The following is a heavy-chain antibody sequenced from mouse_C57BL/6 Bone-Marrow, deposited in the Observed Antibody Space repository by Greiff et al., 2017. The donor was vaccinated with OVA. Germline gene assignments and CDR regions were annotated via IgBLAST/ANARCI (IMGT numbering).Heavy chain of an antibody. Sequence: VQLQQSGTVLARPGASVKMSCKTSGYTFTSYWMHWVKQRPGQGLEWIGAIYPGNSDTSYNQKFKGKAKLTAVTSASTAYMELSSLTTEDSASYYCEGPHYYGSKNWYCDVWGTGTTVTVSS. CDR3: EGPHYYGSKNWYCDV. CDR1: GYTFTSYW. V-gene: IGHV1-5*01. CDR2: IYPGNSDT. J-gene: IGHJ1*03. D-gene: IGHD1-1*01.